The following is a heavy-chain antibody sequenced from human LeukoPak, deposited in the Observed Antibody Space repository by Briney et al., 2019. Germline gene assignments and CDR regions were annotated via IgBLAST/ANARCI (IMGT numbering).Heavy chain of an antibody. J-gene: IGHJ4*02. V-gene: IGHV3-48*03. CDR2: ISGDGDTI. CDR1: GFTFSSYE. Sequence: GGSLRLSCAASGFTFSSYEMNWVRQAPGKGLEWVAYISGDGDTIFYTDSVKGRFTISRDTAENSLFLQMNSLRAEDSAIYYCARGWFDNWGQGTLVTVSS. CDR3: ARGWFDN.